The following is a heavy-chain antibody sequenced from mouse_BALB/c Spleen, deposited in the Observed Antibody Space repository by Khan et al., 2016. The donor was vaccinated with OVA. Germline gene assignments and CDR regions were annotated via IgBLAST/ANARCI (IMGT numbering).Heavy chain of an antibody. V-gene: IGHV1-39*01. J-gene: IGHJ3*01. CDR3: ERSGNREITTGFAY. Sequence: EVQLQESGPELEKPGASVKISCKASGYSFTGYNMNWVKQSNGKSLEWIGNINPYYGYSNYSQKFKGKATLTVDKSSSTAYMQLASLTSEDSAVYYCERSGNREITTGFAYWGQGTLVTVSA. CDR2: INPYYGYS. CDR1: GYSFTGYN. D-gene: IGHD2-4*01.